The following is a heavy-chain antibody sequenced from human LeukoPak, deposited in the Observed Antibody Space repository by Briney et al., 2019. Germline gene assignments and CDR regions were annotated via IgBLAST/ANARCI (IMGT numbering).Heavy chain of an antibody. J-gene: IGHJ5*02. V-gene: IGHV3-30*03. CDR1: GFTFSSYG. CDR2: ISYDGSNK. D-gene: IGHD2-15*01. Sequence: GRSLRLSCAASGFTFSSYGMHWVRQAPGKGLEWVAVISYDGSNKYYADSVKGRFTISRDNSKNTLYLQMNSLRAEDTAVYYCARDRLRYCSGGSCYLLDPWGQGTLVTVSS. CDR3: ARDRLRYCSGGSCYLLDP.